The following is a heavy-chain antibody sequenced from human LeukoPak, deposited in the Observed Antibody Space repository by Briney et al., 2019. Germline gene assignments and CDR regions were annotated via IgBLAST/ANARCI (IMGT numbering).Heavy chain of an antibody. V-gene: IGHV3-43*02. CDR3: VKEPHYYDRSGYF. CDR1: VFPFDDYA. D-gene: IGHD3-22*01. Sequence: PGGSLRLSCAASVFPFDDYAMHWVRQAPGKGLEWVSLIGGDGGSTYYADSVKGRFTISRDNSKNSLFLQMKSLRTDDTALYYCVKEPHYYDRSGYFWGQGTLVTVSS. J-gene: IGHJ4*02. CDR2: IGGDGGST.